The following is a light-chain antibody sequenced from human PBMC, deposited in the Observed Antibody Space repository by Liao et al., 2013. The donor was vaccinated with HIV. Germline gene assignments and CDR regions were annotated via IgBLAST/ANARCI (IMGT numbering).Light chain of an antibody. CDR3: QTWHISTLV. CDR1: KLGDKY. J-gene: IGLJ2*01. Sequence: SYEVTQPPSVSVSPGQTASITCSGDKLGDKYPCWYRQKPGQSPILIYQDTKRPAGIPERFSGSNSGNTATLTISGTQPLDEADYYCQTWHISTLVLGGGTKLTVL. CDR2: QDT. V-gene: IGLV3-1*01.